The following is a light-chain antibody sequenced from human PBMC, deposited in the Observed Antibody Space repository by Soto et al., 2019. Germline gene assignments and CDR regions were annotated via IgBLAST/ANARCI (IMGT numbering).Light chain of an antibody. CDR2: EVT. J-gene: IGLJ1*01. CDR3: SSYTNINTRACV. Sequence: QSALTQPASVSGSPGQSITISCTGTSGDIVSYNRVSWYQQPPGKAPKLIIYEVTDRPSGVSNRFSGSKSGNTASLTISGLQAEDEAEYYCSSYTNINTRACVFGTGTKVTVL. V-gene: IGLV2-14*01. CDR1: SGDIVSYNR.